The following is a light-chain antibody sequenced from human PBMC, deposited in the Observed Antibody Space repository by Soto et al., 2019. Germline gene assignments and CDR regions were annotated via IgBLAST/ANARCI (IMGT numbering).Light chain of an antibody. CDR3: MQPLENFRT. CDR1: ARLLHKNEYNY. Sequence: IVMTQSPLSLSVTPGEAASISCMSSARLLHKNEYNYVDWYMQKPGQSPQLLIYLGSNRASGVPDRFSGSGSDTYFTLEISRVEADDVGVYYCMQPLENFRTFGQGTKVEIK. J-gene: IGKJ1*01. V-gene: IGKV2-28*01. CDR2: LGS.